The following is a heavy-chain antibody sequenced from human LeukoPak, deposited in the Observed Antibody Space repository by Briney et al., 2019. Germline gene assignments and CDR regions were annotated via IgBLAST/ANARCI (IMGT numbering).Heavy chain of an antibody. V-gene: IGHV3-23*01. CDR3: AKGQASVTYKYFFDY. J-gene: IGHJ4*02. D-gene: IGHD4-17*01. CDR1: GFTFSIYA. CDR2: ISDQT. Sequence: GGSLRLSCEVSGFTFSIYAMAWVRQAPGKGLEWVSGISDQTYYADSVRGRFTISRDNPKNTLYLQMNSLRDEDTAVYYCAKGQASVTYKYFFDYWGQGTLVTVSS.